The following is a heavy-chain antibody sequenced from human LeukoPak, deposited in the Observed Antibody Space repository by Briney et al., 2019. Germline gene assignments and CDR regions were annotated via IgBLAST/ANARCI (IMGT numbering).Heavy chain of an antibody. Sequence: SETLSLTCTVSGGSVSSGSYYWSWIRQPPGKGLEWIGYIYYSGSTNYNPSLKSRVTISVDTSKNQFSLKLSSVTAADTAVYHCAREAMYSYGNNFDYWGQGTLVTVSS. V-gene: IGHV4-61*01. D-gene: IGHD5-18*01. CDR3: AREAMYSYGNNFDY. CDR2: IYYSGST. CDR1: GGSVSSGSYY. J-gene: IGHJ4*02.